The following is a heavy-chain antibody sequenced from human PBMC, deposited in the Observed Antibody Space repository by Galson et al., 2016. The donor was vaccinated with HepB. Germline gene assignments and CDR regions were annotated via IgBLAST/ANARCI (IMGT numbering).Heavy chain of an antibody. CDR3: ARVPFGVAIVGFDP. J-gene: IGHJ5*02. CDR2: IYHSGGT. CDR1: SGSMSSSNW. Sequence: SETLSLTCAVSSGSMSSSNWWSWVRQPPGKGLEWIGEIYHSGGTNYNPSLKSRVTISVDKSKNQFSLKLSSVTAADTAVYYCARVPFGVAIVGFDPWGQGTLVSVTS. V-gene: IGHV4-4*02. D-gene: IGHD3-3*01.